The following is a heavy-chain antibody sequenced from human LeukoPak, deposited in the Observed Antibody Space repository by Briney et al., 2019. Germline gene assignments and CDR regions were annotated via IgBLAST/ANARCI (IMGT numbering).Heavy chain of an antibody. CDR2: IYTSGST. J-gene: IGHJ3*02. V-gene: IGHV4-61*02. CDR1: GGSISSGSYY. CDR3: ATGTTGTAAFDI. D-gene: IGHD1-1*01. Sequence: SETLSLTCTVSGGSISSGSYYWSWIRQPAGKGLEWIGRIYTSGSTNYNPSLKSRVTISVDTSKNRFSLKLSSVTAADTAVYYCATGTTGTAAFDIWGQGTMVTVSS.